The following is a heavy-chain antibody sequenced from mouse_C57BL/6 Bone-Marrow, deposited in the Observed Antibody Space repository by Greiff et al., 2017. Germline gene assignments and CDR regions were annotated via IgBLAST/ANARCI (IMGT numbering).Heavy chain of an antibody. Sequence: VQLQQPGAELVMPGASVKLSCKASGYTFTSYWMHWVKQRPGQGLEWIGEIDPSDSYTNYNQKFKGKSTLTVDKSSSTAYKQLSSLTSEDSAVYYCARGFITTVVDHWGQGTTLTVSS. CDR1: GYTFTSYW. D-gene: IGHD1-1*01. V-gene: IGHV1-69*01. CDR2: IDPSDSYT. J-gene: IGHJ2*01. CDR3: ARGFITTVVDH.